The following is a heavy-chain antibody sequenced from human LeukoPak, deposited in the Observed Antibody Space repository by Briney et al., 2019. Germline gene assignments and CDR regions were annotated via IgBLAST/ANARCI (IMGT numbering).Heavy chain of an antibody. J-gene: IGHJ5*02. CDR2: MNPNSGNT. V-gene: IGHV1-8*01. D-gene: IGHD3-3*01. CDR3: ARGLKYITIFGVVIGHNWFDP. CDR1: GYTFTSYD. Sequence: GASVKVSRKASGYTFTSYDINWVRQATGQGLEWMGWMNPNSGNTGYAQKFQGRVTMTRNTSISTAYMELSSLRSEDTAAYYCARGLKYITIFGVVIGHNWFDPWGQGTLVTVSS.